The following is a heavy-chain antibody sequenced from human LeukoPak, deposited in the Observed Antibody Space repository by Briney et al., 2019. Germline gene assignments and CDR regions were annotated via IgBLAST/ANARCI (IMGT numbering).Heavy chain of an antibody. Sequence: GGSLRLSCAASGFTFSDYYMSWVRQAPGNGLQWVSYISSSGSTTYYADSVKGRFTISRDNAKNSLYLQMNSLRAEDTAVYYCARASSGTYSETDYWGQGTLVTVSS. V-gene: IGHV3-11*04. CDR2: ISSSGSTT. CDR3: ARASSGTYSETDY. CDR1: GFTFSDYY. D-gene: IGHD1-26*01. J-gene: IGHJ4*02.